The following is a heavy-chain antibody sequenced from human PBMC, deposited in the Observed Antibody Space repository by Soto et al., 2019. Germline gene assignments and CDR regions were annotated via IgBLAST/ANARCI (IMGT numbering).Heavy chain of an antibody. V-gene: IGHV3-23*01. CDR1: GFTFSSYA. Sequence: GGSLRLSCAASGFTFSSYAMSWVRQAPGKGLEWVSAISGSGGSTYYADSVKGRFTISRDKSKNTLYLQMNSLRAEDTAVYCCAKNSMVRGVTIRGYYYYYGMDVWGQGTTVTVSS. J-gene: IGHJ6*02. CDR3: AKNSMVRGVTIRGYYYYYGMDV. CDR2: ISGSGGST. D-gene: IGHD3-10*01.